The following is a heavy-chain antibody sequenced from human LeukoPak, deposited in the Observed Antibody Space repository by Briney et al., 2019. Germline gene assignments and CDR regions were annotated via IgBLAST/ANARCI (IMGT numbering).Heavy chain of an antibody. V-gene: IGHV3-23*01. D-gene: IGHD5-18*01. Sequence: GVSLRLSCAASGFTFSSYAMSWVRQAQGKGLEWVSGTSGSGGSTYHADSVKGRFTISRDNSKNTLYLQMNSLRAEDTAVYYCAKAGDSYGYRYFDYWGQGTLVTVSS. CDR2: TSGSGGST. CDR1: GFTFSSYA. CDR3: AKAGDSYGYRYFDY. J-gene: IGHJ4*02.